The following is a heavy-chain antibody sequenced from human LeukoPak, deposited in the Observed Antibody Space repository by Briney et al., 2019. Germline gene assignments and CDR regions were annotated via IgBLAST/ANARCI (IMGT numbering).Heavy chain of an antibody. CDR3: ARSGFWTGFN. D-gene: IGHD3/OR15-3a*01. J-gene: IGHJ4*02. CDR1: GLTFSNYW. V-gene: IGHV3-7*03. CDR2: IKQDGSEK. Sequence: GGSLRLSCAASGLTFSNYWMDWVRQAPGKGLEWVANIKQDGSEKNYVDSVKGRFIISRDNAKNSLYLQMNTLRADDTAVYYCARSGFWTGFNWGQGTLVTVSS.